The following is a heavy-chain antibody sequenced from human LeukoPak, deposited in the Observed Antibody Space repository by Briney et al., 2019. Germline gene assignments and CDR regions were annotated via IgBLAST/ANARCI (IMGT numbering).Heavy chain of an antibody. CDR3: ARDIDY. CDR1: GGSFSGYY. V-gene: IGHV4-34*01. J-gene: IGHJ4*02. CDR2: INHSGST. Sequence: PSETLSLTCAVYGGSFSGYYWSWIRQPPGKGLEWIGEINHSGSTNYNPSLKSRVTISVDTSKNQFSLKLSSVTAADTAVYYCARDIDYWGQGTLVTVSS.